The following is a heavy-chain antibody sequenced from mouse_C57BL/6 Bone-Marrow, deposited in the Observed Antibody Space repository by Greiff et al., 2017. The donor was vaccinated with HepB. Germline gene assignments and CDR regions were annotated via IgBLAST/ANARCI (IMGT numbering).Heavy chain of an antibody. Sequence: VQLQQSGAELVRPGASVKLSCTASGFNIKDDYMHWVKQRPEQGLEWIGWIDPENGDTEYASKFQGKATITAEPSSNTAYLQLSSLTSEDTAVYYCTTYYYSNYNAMDYWGQGTSVTVSS. J-gene: IGHJ4*01. D-gene: IGHD2-5*01. CDR1: GFNIKDDY. CDR3: TTYYYSNYNAMDY. V-gene: IGHV14-4*01. CDR2: IDPENGDT.